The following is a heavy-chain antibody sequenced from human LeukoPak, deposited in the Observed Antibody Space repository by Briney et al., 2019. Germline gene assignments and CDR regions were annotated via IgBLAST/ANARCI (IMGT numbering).Heavy chain of an antibody. CDR2: IYYSGIT. V-gene: IGHV4-30-4*08. J-gene: IGHJ6*03. Sequence: SETLSLXCTVSGGSISSGDYYWSWIRQPPGKGLEWIGYIYYSGITYYNPSLKSRLTISVDTSKNQFSLKLSSVTAADTAVYYCARNYYFHYYMDVWGKGTTVTVSS. CDR3: ARNYYFHYYMDV. CDR1: GGSISSGDYY.